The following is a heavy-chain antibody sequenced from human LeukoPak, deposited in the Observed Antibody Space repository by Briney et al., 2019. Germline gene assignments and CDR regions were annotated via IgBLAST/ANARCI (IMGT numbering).Heavy chain of an antibody. Sequence: GGSLRLSCAASGLTFSSYWMSWVRQAPGKGLEWVTNIKQDGSENNYVDSVTGRFTISRDNAKNSLYLQMNSLRADDTAVYYCARDLAGPPQEAFDIWGQGTMVTVSS. CDR3: ARDLAGPPQEAFDI. CDR1: GLTFSSYW. J-gene: IGHJ3*02. V-gene: IGHV3-7*01. CDR2: IKQDGSEN.